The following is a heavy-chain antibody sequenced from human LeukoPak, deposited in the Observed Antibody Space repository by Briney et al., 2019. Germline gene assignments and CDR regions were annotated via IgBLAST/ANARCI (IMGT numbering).Heavy chain of an antibody. Sequence: GASVKVSCKASGGTFSSYAISWVRQAPGQGLEWMGGIIPIFGTANYAQKFQGRVTMTRDTSISTAYMELSRLRSDDTAVYYCARAPRAVAGTVDYWGQGTLVTVSS. CDR3: ARAPRAVAGTVDY. D-gene: IGHD1-14*01. CDR1: GGTFSSYA. J-gene: IGHJ4*02. CDR2: IIPIFGTA. V-gene: IGHV1-69*05.